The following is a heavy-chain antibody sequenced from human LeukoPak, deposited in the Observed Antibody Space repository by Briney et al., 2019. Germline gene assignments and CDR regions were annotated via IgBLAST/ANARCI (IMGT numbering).Heavy chain of an antibody. V-gene: IGHV3-7*03. CDR2: IKQDGSEK. CDR3: AKNGDRGAYCSGGTCYPYYYYYMDV. CDR1: GFTFTSYW. J-gene: IGHJ6*03. D-gene: IGHD2-15*01. Sequence: PGGSLRLSCVASGFTFTSYWMSWVRQAPGKGLEWVANIKQDGSEKYYLDSLEGRFTISRDNAKNSVYLQMSSLSAEDTAVYYCAKNGDRGAYCSGGTCYPYYYYYMDVWGKGTTVTISS.